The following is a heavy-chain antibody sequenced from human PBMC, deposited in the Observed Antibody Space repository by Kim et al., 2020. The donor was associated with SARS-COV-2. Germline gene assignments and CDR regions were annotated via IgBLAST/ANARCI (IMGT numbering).Heavy chain of an antibody. V-gene: IGHV3-48*04. Sequence: GGSLRLFCAASGFTFGTYAMNWVRQVPGKGLEWIAHITSSSSTVYCADSVKGRFTISRHNAQNSLFLQMNNLTVEDTAVYYCVRLDVWGNYHDYWGQGTL. J-gene: IGHJ4*02. CDR2: ITSSSSTV. CDR3: VRLDVWGNYHDY. D-gene: IGHD3-16*02. CDR1: GFTFGTYA.